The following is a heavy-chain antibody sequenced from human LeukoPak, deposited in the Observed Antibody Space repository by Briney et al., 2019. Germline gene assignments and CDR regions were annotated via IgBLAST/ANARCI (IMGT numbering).Heavy chain of an antibody. V-gene: IGHV3-7*01. Sequence: GRSLRLSCAASGFTLSSYSMTSVRQASGKGLDRVANRKQKGSEKYYVDSVKGRFTISRDNAKNSVYLQMNSLRAEDTAVYYCARRSPYYDTSGYSGYFDSWGRGTLVTVSS. J-gene: IGHJ4*02. CDR3: ARRSPYYDTSGYSGYFDS. CDR2: RKQKGSEK. D-gene: IGHD3-22*01. CDR1: GFTLSSYS.